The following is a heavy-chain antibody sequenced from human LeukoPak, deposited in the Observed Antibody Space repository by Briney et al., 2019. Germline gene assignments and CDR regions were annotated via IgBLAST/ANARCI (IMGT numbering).Heavy chain of an antibody. CDR3: ARDMEQWLVQDWYFDL. CDR1: GFTFSSYG. CDR2: IWYDGRNK. V-gene: IGHV3-33*01. D-gene: IGHD6-19*01. J-gene: IGHJ2*01. Sequence: GRSLRLSCAASGFTFSSYGMHWVRQAPGKGLEWVAVIWYDGRNKYYADSVKGRFTLSRDNSKNTLFLQMNILRAEDTAVYYCARDMEQWLVQDWYFDLWGRGTLVTVSS.